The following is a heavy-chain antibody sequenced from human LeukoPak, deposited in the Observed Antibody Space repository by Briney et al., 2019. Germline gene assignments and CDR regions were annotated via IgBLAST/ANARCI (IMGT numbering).Heavy chain of an antibody. J-gene: IGHJ4*02. CDR3: AKTRGPTATHPDY. Sequence: GGSLRLSCAASGFTFSSYGMSWVRQAPGKGLEWVSAISGSGGSTYYADSVRGRFTISRDDSRDTLYLQMNRLRADDTAVYYCAKTRGPTATHPDYWGQGTLVTVSS. V-gene: IGHV3-23*01. CDR2: ISGSGGST. CDR1: GFTFSSYG.